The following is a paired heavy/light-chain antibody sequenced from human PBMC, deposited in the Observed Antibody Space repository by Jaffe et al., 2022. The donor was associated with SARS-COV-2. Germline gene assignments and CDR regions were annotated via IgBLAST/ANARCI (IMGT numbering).Light chain of an antibody. CDR2: SNN. J-gene: IGLJ2*01. Sequence: QSVLTQPPSASGTPGQRVTISCSGSSSNIGSNTVNWYQQLPGTAPKLLIYSNNQRPSGVPDRFSGSKSGTSASLAISGLQSEDEADYYCAAWDDSLNGHVVFGGGTKLTVL. V-gene: IGLV1-44*01. CDR1: SSNIGSNT. CDR3: AAWDDSLNGHVV.
Heavy chain of an antibody. CDR2: INPNSGGT. CDR3: ARGGLYYDFWSAPGHYGMDV. V-gene: IGHV1-2*06. D-gene: IGHD3-3*01. Sequence: QVQLVQSGAEVKKPGASVKVSCKASGYTFTGYYMHWVRQAPGQGLEWMGRINPNSGGTNYAQKFQGRVTMTRDTSISTAYMELSRLRSDDTAVYYCARGGLYYDFWSAPGHYGMDVWGQGTTVTVSS. J-gene: IGHJ6*02. CDR1: GYTFTGYY.